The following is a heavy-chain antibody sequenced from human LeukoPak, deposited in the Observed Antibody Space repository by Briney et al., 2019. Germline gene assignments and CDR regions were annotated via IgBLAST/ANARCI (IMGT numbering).Heavy chain of an antibody. CDR1: GGSFSGYY. J-gene: IGHJ4*02. Sequence: SETLSLTCAVYGGSFSGYYWSWIRQPPGKGLEWIGEINHCGSTNYNPSLKSRVTISVDTSKSQFSLKLSSVTAADTAVYYCARGPTVVTQRYFDYWGQETLVTVSS. CDR2: INHCGST. V-gene: IGHV4-34*01. D-gene: IGHD4-23*01. CDR3: ARGPTVVTQRYFDY.